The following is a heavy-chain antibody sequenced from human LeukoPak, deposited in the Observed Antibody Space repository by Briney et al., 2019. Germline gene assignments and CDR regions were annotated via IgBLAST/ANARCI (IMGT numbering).Heavy chain of an antibody. Sequence: LSLTCAVYGESFNNYYWSWIRQAPGKGLEWVSYISSSGSTIYYADSVKGRFTISRDNAKNSLYLQMNSLRAEDTAVYYCARGLAYYYGSGSYGFDYWGQGTLVTVSS. CDR3: ARGLAYYYGSGSYGFDY. CDR2: ISSSGSTI. D-gene: IGHD3-10*01. V-gene: IGHV3-11*04. J-gene: IGHJ4*02. CDR1: GESFNNYY.